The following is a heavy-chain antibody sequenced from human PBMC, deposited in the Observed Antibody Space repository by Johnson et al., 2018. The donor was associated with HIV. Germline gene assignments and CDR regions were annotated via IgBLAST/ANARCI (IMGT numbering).Heavy chain of an antibody. D-gene: IGHD3-16*01. CDR2: IYSGGST. Sequence: MQLVESGGGLVQPGGSLRLSCAAFGFTVSSNYMSWVRQAPGKGLEWVSVIYSGGSTYYADSVKGRFTISRDNSKNTLYLQMNSLRAEDTAVYYCAREGGSSGPDAFDIWGQGTMVTVSS. V-gene: IGHV3-66*01. CDR1: GFTVSSNY. CDR3: AREGGSSGPDAFDI. J-gene: IGHJ3*02.